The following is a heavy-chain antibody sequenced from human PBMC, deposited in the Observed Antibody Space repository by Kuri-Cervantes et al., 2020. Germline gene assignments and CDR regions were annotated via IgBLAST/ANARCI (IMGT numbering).Heavy chain of an antibody. Sequence: SETLSLTCTVSGGSITIYYWGWIRQPPGKGLKWIGYFHDSRSTEYSPSLKSRVTISRDTSKNQFSLNLNSVTAADTAMYYCARFDSSWPMDAFDIWGQGTMVTVSS. D-gene: IGHD6-13*01. CDR2: FHDSRST. V-gene: IGHV4-59*01. J-gene: IGHJ3*02. CDR1: GGSITIYY. CDR3: ARFDSSWPMDAFDI.